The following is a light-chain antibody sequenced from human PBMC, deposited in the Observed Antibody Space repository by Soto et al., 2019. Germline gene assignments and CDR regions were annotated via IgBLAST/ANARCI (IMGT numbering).Light chain of an antibody. CDR1: QSISSW. J-gene: IGKJ1*01. CDR2: DAS. Sequence: DIQVPQAPSTLSASLGDRVTIPCRASQSISSWLAGYQQKPGKAPKLRIYDASSLESGVPSRFSGSGSGTEFTLTISNLQPDESASYHCQQYQSSWKFGQGTKVDI. V-gene: IGKV1-5*01. CDR3: QQYQSSWK.